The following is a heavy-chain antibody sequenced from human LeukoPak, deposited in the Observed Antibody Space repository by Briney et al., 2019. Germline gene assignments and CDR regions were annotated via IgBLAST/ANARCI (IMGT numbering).Heavy chain of an antibody. D-gene: IGHD5-18*01. CDR1: GFSFSSSA. CDR2: ITGNGATT. CDR3: AKERRRVDTAMVRSYYFES. J-gene: IGHJ4*02. V-gene: IGHV3-23*01. Sequence: GSLRLSCAGSGFSFSSSAMSWVRQTPGKGLEWVSSITGNGATTYYSDSVKGRFTISRDNSRNTLSLQMSSLRVEDTAVYYCAKERRRVDTAMVRSYYFESWGQGTLVTVSS.